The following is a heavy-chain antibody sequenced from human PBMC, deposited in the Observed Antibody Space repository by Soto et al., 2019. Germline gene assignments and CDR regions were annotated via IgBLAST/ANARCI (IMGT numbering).Heavy chain of an antibody. D-gene: IGHD3-9*01. Sequence: QVQLVQSGAEVKKPGASVKVSCKASGYTFTSYYMHWVRQAPGQGLEWMGIINPSGGSTSYAQKFQRRVNMTRDTSTSTVYMELSSLRSEDTAVYYCARAGWTGYQFDPWGQGTLVTVSS. J-gene: IGHJ5*02. CDR3: ARAGWTGYQFDP. V-gene: IGHV1-46*01. CDR1: GYTFTSYY. CDR2: INPSGGST.